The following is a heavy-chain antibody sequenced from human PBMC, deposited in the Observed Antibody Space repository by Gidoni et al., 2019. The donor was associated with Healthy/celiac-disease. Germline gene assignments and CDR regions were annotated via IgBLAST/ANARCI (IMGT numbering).Heavy chain of an antibody. CDR3: ASRLQGRAFDI. D-gene: IGHD6-25*01. Sequence: EVQLVVSGGGLVQPGGSLRLSCAASGFTFSSYWMHWVRQAPGKGLVWVSRINSDGSSTSYADSVKGRFTISRDNAKNTLYLQMNSLRAEDTAVYYCASRLQGRAFDIWGQGTMVTVSS. J-gene: IGHJ3*02. CDR2: INSDGSST. V-gene: IGHV3-74*01. CDR1: GFTFSSYW.